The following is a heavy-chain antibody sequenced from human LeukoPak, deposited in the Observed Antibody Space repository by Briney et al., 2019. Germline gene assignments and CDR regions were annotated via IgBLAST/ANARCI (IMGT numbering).Heavy chain of an antibody. D-gene: IGHD6-19*01. Sequence: GGSLRLSCVASGLTFSNYGIHWVRQAPGKGLEWVTYIRYDGTTIYYADSVKGRFTISRDNAKNSLYLQMNSLRAEDTALYYCAKVFGKWLVYYFDYWGQGTLVTVSS. J-gene: IGHJ4*02. CDR1: GLTFSNYG. V-gene: IGHV3-30*02. CDR3: AKVFGKWLVYYFDY. CDR2: IRYDGTTI.